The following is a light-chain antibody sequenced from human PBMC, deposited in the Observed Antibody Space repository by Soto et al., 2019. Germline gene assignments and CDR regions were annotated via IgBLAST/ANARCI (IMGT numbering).Light chain of an antibody. CDR1: QTFTTH. Sequence: IQMTQSPSSLSASLGDRVTITCRESQTFTTHFNWYQHKPVEAPKLLIYAASTLHTGVPSRFRGSGSMADFTLPITGLQPVDFATYFCQQRYSTSFTFGPGTTVDIK. CDR3: QQRYSTSFT. CDR2: AAS. J-gene: IGKJ3*01. V-gene: IGKV1-39*01.